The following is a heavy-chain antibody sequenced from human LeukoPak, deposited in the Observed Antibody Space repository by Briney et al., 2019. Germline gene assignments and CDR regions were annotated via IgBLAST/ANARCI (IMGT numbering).Heavy chain of an antibody. CDR3: ARDPDCSGGSCYSEDWFDP. CDR1: GYTFTSYD. J-gene: IGHJ5*02. Sequence: ASVKVSCKASGYTFTSYDINWVRQATGQGLEWMGWINPNSGGTNYAQKFQGRVTMTRDTSISTAYMELSRLRSDDTAVYYCARDPDCSGGSCYSEDWFDPWGQGTLVTVSS. V-gene: IGHV1-2*02. D-gene: IGHD2-15*01. CDR2: INPNSGGT.